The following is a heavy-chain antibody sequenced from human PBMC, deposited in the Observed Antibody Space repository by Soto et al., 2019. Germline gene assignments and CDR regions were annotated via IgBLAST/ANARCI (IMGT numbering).Heavy chain of an antibody. CDR3: ATGVGDSFDY. V-gene: IGHV1-24*01. D-gene: IGHD1-26*01. CDR1: GYTLSELS. Sequence: QVQLVQSGAEVKKPGASVKVSCKLSGYTLSELSMHWVRQAPGKGLEWMGRFDPEDGKTIYAQKFQGRVTMTEDTSADTAYMEVSSLISEDTAMYYCATGVGDSFDYWGQGTLVTVSS. CDR2: FDPEDGKT. J-gene: IGHJ4*02.